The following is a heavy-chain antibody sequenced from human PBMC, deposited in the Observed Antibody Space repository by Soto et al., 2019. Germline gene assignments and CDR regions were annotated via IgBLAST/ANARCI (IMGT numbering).Heavy chain of an antibody. V-gene: IGHV3-48*02. CDR2: ISSSSSTI. CDR1: GVPFSSYS. Sequence: PGGSLRLSCAASGVPFSSYSMNWVRQAPGKGLEWVSYISSSSSTIYYADSVKGRFTISRDNAKNSLYLQMNSLRDEDTAVYYCARDALYYYGMDVWGQGTTVTVSS. J-gene: IGHJ6*02. CDR3: ARDALYYYGMDV.